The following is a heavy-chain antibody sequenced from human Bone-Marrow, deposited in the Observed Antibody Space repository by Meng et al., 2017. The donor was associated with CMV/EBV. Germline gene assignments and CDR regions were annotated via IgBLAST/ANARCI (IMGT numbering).Heavy chain of an antibody. J-gene: IGHJ4*02. D-gene: IGHD1-1*01. CDR2: IYRSGST. V-gene: IGHV4-4*02. Sequence: CAAAGGSISSSNWWSWVRQPPGRGVGWVGEIYRSGSTDYNPSLKSRVTISIDKSKNQFSLRLSSVTAADTAVYYCARYTTSESYYDYWGQGTLVTVSS. CDR1: GGSISSSNW. CDR3: ARYTTSESYYDY.